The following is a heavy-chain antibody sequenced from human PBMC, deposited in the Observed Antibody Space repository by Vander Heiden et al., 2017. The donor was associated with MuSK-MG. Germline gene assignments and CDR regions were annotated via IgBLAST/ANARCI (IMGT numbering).Heavy chain of an antibody. D-gene: IGHD3-3*01. CDR2: IYWDDDK. CDR3: VDRQEDIRSPYYYLES. V-gene: IGHV2-5*02. J-gene: IGHJ4*02. Sequence: QITLKESGPTLVKPTQTLTLTCTFSGFSLTTSGVSVGWIRQPPGKALEWLALIYWDDDKRYTPSLKSRLTITKDTSKNHVVLTMTNMDVVDTATYYCVDRQEDIRSPYYYLESWGQGTLGTVSS. CDR1: GFSLTTSGVS.